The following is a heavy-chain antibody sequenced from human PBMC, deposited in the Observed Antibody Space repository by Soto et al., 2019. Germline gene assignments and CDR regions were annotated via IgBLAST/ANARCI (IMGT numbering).Heavy chain of an antibody. V-gene: IGHV1-58*01. CDR3: SADVCGGDCYFRVNYYYYGMDV. CDR2: IVVGSGNT. CDR1: GFTFTSSA. D-gene: IGHD2-21*02. Sequence: SVKVSCKASGFTFTSSAVQWVRQARGQRLEWIGWIVVGSGNTNYAQKFQERVTITRDMSTSTAYMELSSLRSEDTAVYYCSADVCGGDCYFRVNYYYYGMDVWGQGTTVTVSS. J-gene: IGHJ6*02.